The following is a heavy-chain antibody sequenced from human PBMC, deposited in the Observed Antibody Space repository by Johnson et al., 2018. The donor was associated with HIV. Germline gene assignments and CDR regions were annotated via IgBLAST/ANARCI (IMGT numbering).Heavy chain of an antibody. CDR1: GFTFSSYG. CDR2: IWYDGSNK. D-gene: IGHD2-2*01. J-gene: IGHJ3*02. CDR3: AKVVRRDLDAFDI. V-gene: IGHV3-33*06. Sequence: QVQLVESGGGLVQPGGSLRLSCAASGFTFSSYGMHWVRQAPGKGLEWVAVIWYDGSNKYYADSVKGRFTISRDNSKNTLYLQMNSLRAEDTAVYYCAKVVRRDLDAFDIWGQGTMVTVSS.